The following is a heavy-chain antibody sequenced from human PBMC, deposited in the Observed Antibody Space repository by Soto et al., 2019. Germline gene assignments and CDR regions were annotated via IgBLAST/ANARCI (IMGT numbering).Heavy chain of an antibody. CDR3: PGQSLVRGESEGTRDHNGMDV. CDR2: IDPYDSYT. V-gene: IGHV5-10-1*01. J-gene: IGHJ6*02. CDR1: EYTFTSYW. D-gene: IGHD6-19*01. Sequence: GESLKISCKGSEYTFTSYWINWVRQMPGKGLEWMGRIDPYDSYTNYSPSFQGHVSVSVDKSISTAYLQWSSLKAYDTAIHYCPGQSLVRGESEGTRDHNGMDVWGQETT.